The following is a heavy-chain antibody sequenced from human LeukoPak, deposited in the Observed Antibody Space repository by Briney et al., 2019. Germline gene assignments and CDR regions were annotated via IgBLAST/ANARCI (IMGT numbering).Heavy chain of an antibody. CDR2: ISGGGASK. CDR1: GLTFNNYA. J-gene: IGHJ4*02. Sequence: GGSLRLSCAVSGLTFNNYAMSWVRQAPGKGLEWVSGISGGGASKYYADSVKGRFTISRDNSKNTLYLQMNSLRAEDTAVYYCAKGVVVAPDVTPFDYWGQGALVTVSS. CDR3: AKGVVVAPDVTPFDY. D-gene: IGHD2-2*01. V-gene: IGHV3-23*01.